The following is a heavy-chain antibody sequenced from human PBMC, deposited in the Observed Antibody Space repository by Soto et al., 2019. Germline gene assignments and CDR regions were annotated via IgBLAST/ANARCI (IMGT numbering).Heavy chain of an antibody. CDR3: ASGGNSGAY. Sequence: LSLTCAVYGVSVSNYYWSWIRQPPGKGLAWIGEINHLGSTNYNPSLKSRVTISIDTSKNQFSLKLNSVTAADTAVYFCASGGNSGAYCGQGTLVTVSS. D-gene: IGHD4-17*01. CDR1: GVSVSNYY. V-gene: IGHV4-34*01. J-gene: IGHJ4*02. CDR2: INHLGST.